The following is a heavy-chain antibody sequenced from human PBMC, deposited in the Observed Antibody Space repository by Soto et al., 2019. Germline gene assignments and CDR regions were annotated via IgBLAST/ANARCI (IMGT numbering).Heavy chain of an antibody. CDR2: IKSDGRTT. V-gene: IGHV3-74*01. Sequence: EVQLGESGGGSVQPGGSLRLSCAASGFTFTNYWMHWVRQAPGKGLVWLSRIKSDGRTTYYAESVRGRFTISRDNAENSLYLQMNSLTAEDTAVYYCARGGYRAYWFDPWGQGTLVTVSS. CDR1: GFTFTNYW. D-gene: IGHD5-12*01. CDR3: ARGGYRAYWFDP. J-gene: IGHJ5*02.